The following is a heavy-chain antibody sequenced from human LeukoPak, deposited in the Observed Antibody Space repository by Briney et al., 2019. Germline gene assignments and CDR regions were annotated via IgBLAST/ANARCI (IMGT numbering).Heavy chain of an antibody. Sequence: PSETLSLTCTVSGGSISSGDYYWSWIRQPPGKGLEWIGYIYYSGSTYYNPSLKSRVTISVDTSKNQFSLKLSSVTAADTAVYYCARDPYDSSGFDAFDIWGQGTMVTVSS. CDR1: GGSISSGDYY. V-gene: IGHV4-30-4*01. J-gene: IGHJ3*02. CDR2: IYYSGST. CDR3: ARDPYDSSGFDAFDI. D-gene: IGHD3-22*01.